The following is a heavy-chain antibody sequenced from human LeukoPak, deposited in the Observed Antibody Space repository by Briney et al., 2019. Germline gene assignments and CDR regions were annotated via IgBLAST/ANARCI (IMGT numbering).Heavy chain of an antibody. CDR3: ARALEYCGTDCYSDAFDI. CDR2: IYYTGST. V-gene: IGHV4-59*13. D-gene: IGHD2-21*02. J-gene: IGHJ3*02. Sequence: SETLSLTCTVSGGSISSYYWSWIRQPPGKGLDWLGYIYYTGSTNYNPSLKSRVTLSVDTSKNQFSLKLSSVTAADTAVYYCARALEYCGTDCYSDAFDIWGQGTMVTVSS. CDR1: GGSISSYY.